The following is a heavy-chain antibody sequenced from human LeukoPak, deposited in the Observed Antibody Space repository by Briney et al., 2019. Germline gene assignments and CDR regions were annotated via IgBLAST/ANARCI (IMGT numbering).Heavy chain of an antibody. J-gene: IGHJ4*02. D-gene: IGHD4-17*01. V-gene: IGHV1-24*01. CDR1: GYTLTELS. CDR2: FDPEDGET. CDR3: ATARYGDQTIFDY. Sequence: VSVQVSCKVSGYTLTELSMHWVRQAPGKGLQWMGGFDPEDGETIYAQKFQGRVTMTEDTSTDTAYMELSSLRSEDTAVYYCATARYGDQTIFDYWGQGTLVTVSS.